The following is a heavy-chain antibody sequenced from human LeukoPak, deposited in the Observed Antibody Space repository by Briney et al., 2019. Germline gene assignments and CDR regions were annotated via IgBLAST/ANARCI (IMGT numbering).Heavy chain of an antibody. J-gene: IGHJ5*02. CDR2: ISSSSSYI. CDR3: AKDHGLNWNNWFDP. D-gene: IGHD1-1*01. CDR1: GFTFSSYS. V-gene: IGHV3-21*01. Sequence: GGSLRLSCAASGFTFSSYSMNWVRQAPGKGLEWVSSISSSSSYIYYADSVKGRFTISRDNAKNSLYLQMNSLRAEDTAVYYCAKDHGLNWNNWFDPWGQGNLVTVSS.